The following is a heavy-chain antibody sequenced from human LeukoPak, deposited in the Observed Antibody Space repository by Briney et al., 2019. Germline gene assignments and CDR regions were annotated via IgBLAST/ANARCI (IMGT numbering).Heavy chain of an antibody. J-gene: IGHJ4*02. CDR3: ARGDCSGGSCYREGLYYFDY. CDR2: IYPGDSDT. CDR1: GCSFTSYW. D-gene: IGHD2-15*01. Sequence: LGESLQISCKGSGCSFTSYWIGWVRQLPGKGLEWMGIIYPGDSDTRYSPSFQGQVTISADKSISTAYLQWSSLKASDTAMYYCARGDCSGGSCYREGLYYFDYWGQGTLVTVSS. V-gene: IGHV5-51*01.